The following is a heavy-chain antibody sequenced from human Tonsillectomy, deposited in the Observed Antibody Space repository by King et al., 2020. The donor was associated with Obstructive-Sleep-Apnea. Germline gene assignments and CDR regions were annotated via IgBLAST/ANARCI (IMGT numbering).Heavy chain of an antibody. CDR2: IYRGGST. CDR3: ARISGSWTFKPHWYFDL. V-gene: IGHV3-66*01. J-gene: IGHJ2*01. CDR1: GFTVSSNY. D-gene: IGHD1-26*01. Sequence: VQLVESGGGLVQPGGSLRLSCAASGFTVSSNYMSWVRQAPGKGLEWVSVIYRGGSTYYADSVKGRFTISRDNSKNTLYLQMNSLRAEDTAVYYCARISGSWTFKPHWYFDLWGRGTLVTVSS.